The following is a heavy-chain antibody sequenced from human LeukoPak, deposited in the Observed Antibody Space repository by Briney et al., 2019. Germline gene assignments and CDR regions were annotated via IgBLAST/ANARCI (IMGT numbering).Heavy chain of an antibody. D-gene: IGHD3-22*01. CDR3: ARGHDRTGYYYSGVIDY. V-gene: IGHV1-46*01. J-gene: IGHJ4*02. Sequence: GASVKVSCKASGYTFTSDYMHWARQAPGQGLEWMGIISPSAGSTTYALKFQGRVTMTRDTSTSTFYMELSGLRSEDTAVYYCARGHDRTGYYYSGVIDYWGQGTLVTVSS. CDR2: ISPSAGST. CDR1: GYTFTSDY.